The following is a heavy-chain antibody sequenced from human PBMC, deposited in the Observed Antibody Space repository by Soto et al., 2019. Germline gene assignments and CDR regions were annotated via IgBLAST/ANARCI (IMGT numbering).Heavy chain of an antibody. V-gene: IGHV3-21*02. D-gene: IGHD6-13*01. J-gene: IGHJ6*02. CDR3: AGRVAAGGGLDV. Sequence: EVQLVESGGGLVKPGGSLRLSCEASGFTFSGRTMTWVRQAPGKGLEWVSSISSTSAYIHYADSVKGRFTISRDNANNSLFLQMNSLRAEDTALYYCAGRVAAGGGLDVWGQATTVSVSS. CDR1: GFTFSGRT. CDR2: ISSTSAYI.